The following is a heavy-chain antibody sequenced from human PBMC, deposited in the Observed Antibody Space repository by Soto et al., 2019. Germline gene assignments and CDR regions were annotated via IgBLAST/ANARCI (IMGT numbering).Heavy chain of an antibody. V-gene: IGHV3-30*18. D-gene: IGHD4-17*01. J-gene: IGHJ4*02. Sequence: GGSLRLSCAASGFTFSSYGMHWVRQAPGKGLEWVAVISYDGSNKYYADSVKGRFTISRDNSKNTLYLQMNSLRAEDTAVYYCAKGGRRTTVVTLSFWGQGTLVTVSS. CDR1: GFTFSSYG. CDR2: ISYDGSNK. CDR3: AKGGRRTTVVTLSF.